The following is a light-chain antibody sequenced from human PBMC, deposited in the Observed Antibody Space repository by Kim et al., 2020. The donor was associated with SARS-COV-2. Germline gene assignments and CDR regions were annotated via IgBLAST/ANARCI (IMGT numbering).Light chain of an antibody. V-gene: IGKV3-15*01. Sequence: EIVMTQSPATLSVSPGERATLSCRASQSVSSNLAWYQQKPGQAPRLLIYGASTRATGIPARFSGSGSGTEFTLTISSLQSEDFEVYYCQQYNNWPNTFGQGTKLEI. CDR2: GAS. J-gene: IGKJ2*01. CDR1: QSVSSN. CDR3: QQYNNWPNT.